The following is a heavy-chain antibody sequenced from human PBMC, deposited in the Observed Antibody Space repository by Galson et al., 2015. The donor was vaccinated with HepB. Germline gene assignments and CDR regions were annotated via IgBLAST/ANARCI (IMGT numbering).Heavy chain of an antibody. CDR2: ISAYNGHT. J-gene: IGHJ4*02. CDR3: ARDLGGYYDSSRYSDH. D-gene: IGHD3-22*01. CDR1: GYSFTTYG. V-gene: IGHV1-18*04. Sequence: SVKVSCKASGYSFTTYGISWVRQAPGQGLEWMGWISAYNGHTNYGQKLQGRVTMTTDTSTSTAYMELRSLRSDDTAMYYCARDLGGYYDSSRYSDHRGRGTLVTVSS.